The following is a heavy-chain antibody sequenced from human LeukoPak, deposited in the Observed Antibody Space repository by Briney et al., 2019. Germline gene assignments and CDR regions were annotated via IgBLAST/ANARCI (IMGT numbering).Heavy chain of an antibody. J-gene: IGHJ2*01. V-gene: IGHV1-2*02. Sequence: GASAKVSCKASGYTFTGYYMHWVRQAPGQGLEWMGWINPNSGGTNYAQKFQGRVTMTRDTSISTAYMELSRLRSDDTAVYYCARDRGMPGGFDWYFDLWGRGTLVTVSS. D-gene: IGHD3-10*01. CDR2: INPNSGGT. CDR3: ARDRGMPGGFDWYFDL. CDR1: GYTFTGYY.